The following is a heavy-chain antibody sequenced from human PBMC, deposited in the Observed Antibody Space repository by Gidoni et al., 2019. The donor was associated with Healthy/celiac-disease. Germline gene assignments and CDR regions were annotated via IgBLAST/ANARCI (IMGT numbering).Heavy chain of an antibody. Sequence: EVQLLESGGGLVQPGGSLRLSCAASGFTFSCYALRWVRQSPGKGLEWVSAISCSGGSTYYADSVKGRFTISRDNSKNTLYLQMNSLRAEDTAVYYCAKDPPPAPYCSGGSCYSDYYYYGMDVWGQGTTVTVSS. V-gene: IGHV3-23*01. J-gene: IGHJ6*02. CDR3: AKDPPPAPYCSGGSCYSDYYYYGMDV. D-gene: IGHD2-15*01. CDR1: GFTFSCYA. CDR2: ISCSGGST.